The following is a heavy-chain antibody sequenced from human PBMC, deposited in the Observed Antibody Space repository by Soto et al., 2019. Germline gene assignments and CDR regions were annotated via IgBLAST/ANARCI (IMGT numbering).Heavy chain of an antibody. D-gene: IGHD7-27*01. J-gene: IGHJ4*02. CDR1: GFTFSSYS. V-gene: IGHV3-48*02. CDR3: VRDHLWAFDN. Sequence: HPGGSLRLSCAASGFTFSSYSINWIRQAPGKGPEWVSWISPAGNSVDYTDSAKGRFTISRDNAENSLYLEMNSLRDEDTAVYYCVRDHLWAFDNWGQGTLVTVSS. CDR2: ISPAGNSV.